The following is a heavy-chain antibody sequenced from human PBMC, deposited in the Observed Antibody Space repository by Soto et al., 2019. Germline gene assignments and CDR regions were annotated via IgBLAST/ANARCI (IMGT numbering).Heavy chain of an antibody. Sequence: GGSLRLSCAASGFTFSSYSMNWVRQAPGKGLEWVSSISSSSSYIYYADSVKGRFTISRDNAKNSLYLQMNSLRAEDTAVYYCASSDLDVNDSQGYWGQGTLVTVSS. CDR2: ISSSSSYI. D-gene: IGHD2-15*01. CDR3: ASSDLDVNDSQGY. CDR1: GFTFSSYS. V-gene: IGHV3-21*01. J-gene: IGHJ4*02.